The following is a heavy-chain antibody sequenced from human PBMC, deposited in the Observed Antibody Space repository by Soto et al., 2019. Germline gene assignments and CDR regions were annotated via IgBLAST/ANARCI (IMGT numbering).Heavy chain of an antibody. V-gene: IGHV3-21*01. J-gene: IGHJ4*02. Sequence: GGSLRLSCAASGFTFSSYSMNWVRQAPGKGLEWVSSISSSSSYIYYADSVKGRFTISRDNAKNSLYLQMNSVRAEDTAVYYCARAGRGYCSSTSCPFDYWGQGTLVTVSS. CDR1: GFTFSSYS. CDR3: ARAGRGYCSSTSCPFDY. D-gene: IGHD2-2*01. CDR2: ISSSSSYI.